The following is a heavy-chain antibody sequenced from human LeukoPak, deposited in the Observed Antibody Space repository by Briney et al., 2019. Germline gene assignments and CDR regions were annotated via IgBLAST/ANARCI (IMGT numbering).Heavy chain of an antibody. CDR3: GRQWLRLTNWFDP. Sequence: PSETLSLTCTVSGGSISSSSYYWGWIRQPPGKGLEWIGSIYYSGSTYYNPSLKSRVTISVDTSKNQFSLKVRSVTAADTAVYYCGRQWLRLTNWFDPWGQGTLVTVSS. J-gene: IGHJ5*02. D-gene: IGHD5-12*01. CDR1: GGSISSSSYY. CDR2: IYYSGST. V-gene: IGHV4-39*01.